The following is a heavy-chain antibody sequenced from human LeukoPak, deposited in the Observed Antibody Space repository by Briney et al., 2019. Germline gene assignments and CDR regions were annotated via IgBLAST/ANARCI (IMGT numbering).Heavy chain of an antibody. CDR3: AKHAPSYYDSSGYYSDY. V-gene: IGHV3-23*01. CDR2: ISGSGGST. Sequence: GGSMTLSCPAARFIFSSYSMSWVSQAPGKGLEWVSSISGSGGSTYYADSVKGWFTISRDNYKNTLYLQVNSLRAEDTAVYYCAKHAPSYYDSSGYYSDYWGQASLVTVSS. J-gene: IGHJ4*02. CDR1: RFIFSSYS. D-gene: IGHD3-22*01.